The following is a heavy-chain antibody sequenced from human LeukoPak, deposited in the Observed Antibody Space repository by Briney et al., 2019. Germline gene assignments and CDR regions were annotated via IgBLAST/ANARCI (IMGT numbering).Heavy chain of an antibody. Sequence: GASVKVSCKASGGTFSSYAISWVRQAPGQGLEWMGGIIPIFGTANYAQKFQGRVTITADKSTSTAYMELSSLRSEDTAVYYCARDDYGDSKGRFDPWGQGTLVTVSS. V-gene: IGHV1-69*06. CDR3: ARDDYGDSKGRFDP. D-gene: IGHD4-17*01. J-gene: IGHJ5*02. CDR1: GGTFSSYA. CDR2: IIPIFGTA.